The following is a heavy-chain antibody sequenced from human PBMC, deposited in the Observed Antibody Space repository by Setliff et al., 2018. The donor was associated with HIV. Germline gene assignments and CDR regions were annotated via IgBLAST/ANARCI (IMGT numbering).Heavy chain of an antibody. CDR2: TYYSGTT. CDR3: ARGGDGYNPGGGTFDH. V-gene: IGHV4-39*07. D-gene: IGHD1-1*01. J-gene: IGHJ4*02. CDR1: GASISSSGYY. Sequence: PSETLSLTCTVSGASISSSGYYWGWIRQPPGKGLEWIGTTYYSGTTYYNPSLKSRVTISVDTSKNQLSLKVNSVTAADTAVYYCARGGDGYNPGGGTFDHWGQGTLVTVS.